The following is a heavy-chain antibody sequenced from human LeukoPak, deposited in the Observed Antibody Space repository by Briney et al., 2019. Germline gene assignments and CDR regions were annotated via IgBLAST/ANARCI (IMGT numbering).Heavy chain of an antibody. CDR3: ARGHTEDYDFWSGTPPEYYYYMDV. CDR1: GFTFSSCG. V-gene: IGHV3-21*04. CDR2: IGPTGTDR. D-gene: IGHD3-3*01. J-gene: IGHJ6*03. Sequence: GGSLRLSCAASGFTFSSCGFNWVRQAPGKGLEWVSSIGPTGTDRYYADSVRGRFTISRDNSKNTLYLQMNSLRAEDTAVYYCARGHTEDYDFWSGTPPEYYYYMDVWGKGTTVTVSS.